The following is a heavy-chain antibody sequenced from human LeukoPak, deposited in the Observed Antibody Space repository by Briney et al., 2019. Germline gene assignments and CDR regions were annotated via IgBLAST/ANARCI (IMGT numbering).Heavy chain of an antibody. CDR1: GFTVSSNY. V-gene: IGHV3-53*01. CDR2: IYSGGST. D-gene: IGHD6-19*01. Sequence: GGSLRLSCAASGFTVSSNYMSWVRQAPGKGLEWVSVIYSGGSTYYADSVKGRFTISRDNSKNTLYLQMNSLRAEDTAVYYCARVGPLSAGAFDIWGQGTMVTVSS. CDR3: ARVGPLSAGAFDI. J-gene: IGHJ3*02.